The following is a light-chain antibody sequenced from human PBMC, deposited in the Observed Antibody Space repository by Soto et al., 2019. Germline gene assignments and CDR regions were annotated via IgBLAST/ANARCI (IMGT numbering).Light chain of an antibody. J-gene: IGKJ4*01. Sequence: EIVMTQSPATLSVSPGERATLSCRASQSVSSYLAWYQQKLGQAPRLLMYSTSTRATGIPARFSGSGSGTEFILTISSLQSGDFAVYYCQQYSKWPLTFGGGTKVDTK. CDR2: STS. CDR1: QSVSSY. V-gene: IGKV3-15*01. CDR3: QQYSKWPLT.